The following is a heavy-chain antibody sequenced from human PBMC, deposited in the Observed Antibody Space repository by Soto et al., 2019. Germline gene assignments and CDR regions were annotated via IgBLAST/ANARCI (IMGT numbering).Heavy chain of an antibody. V-gene: IGHV1-69*02. CDR1: GGTFSSYT. D-gene: IGHD4-17*01. CDR3: ASKALMTTVANDAFDI. CDR2: IIPILGIA. Sequence: ASVKVSCKASGGTFSSYTISWVRQAPGQGLEWMGRIIPILGIANYAQKFQGRVTITADKSTSTAYMELSSLRSEDTAVYYCASKALMTTVANDAFDIWGQGTMVTVSS. J-gene: IGHJ3*02.